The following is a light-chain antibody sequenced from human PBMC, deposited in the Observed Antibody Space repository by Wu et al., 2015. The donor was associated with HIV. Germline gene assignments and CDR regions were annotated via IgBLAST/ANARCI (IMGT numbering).Light chain of an antibody. Sequence: AIQLTQSPSTLSASVGDSVTITCRASQGVGSDLAWYQHKPGNSPKLLIYDASELESGVPSRFSGSGSGTDFTLTIISLQPEDVATYYCQKYNTAPWTFGQGTKVEMK. CDR3: QKYNTAPWT. J-gene: IGKJ1*01. CDR2: DAS. V-gene: IGKV1-13*02. CDR1: QGVGSD.